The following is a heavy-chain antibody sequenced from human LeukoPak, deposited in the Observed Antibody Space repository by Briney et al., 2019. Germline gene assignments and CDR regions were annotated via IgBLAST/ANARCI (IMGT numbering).Heavy chain of an antibody. CDR1: GFTFSSYA. J-gene: IGHJ4*02. D-gene: IGHD6-6*01. Sequence: GGSLRLSCAASGFTFSSYAMHWVRQAPGKGLEWVAVISYDGSNKYYADSVKGRFTISRDNSKNTLYLQMNSLRAEDTAVYYCASVSLEYSSSFNFDYWGQGTLVTVSS. V-gene: IGHV3-30-3*01. CDR2: ISYDGSNK. CDR3: ASVSLEYSSSFNFDY.